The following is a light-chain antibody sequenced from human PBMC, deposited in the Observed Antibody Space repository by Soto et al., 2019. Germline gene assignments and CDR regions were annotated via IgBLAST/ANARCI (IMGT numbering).Light chain of an antibody. J-gene: IGLJ1*01. CDR3: NSYAGTNVYV. Sequence: SALTQPPSASGSPGQSVTISCSGTSSDVGGYNYVSWYQQHPGKAPKLMIYEVSKRPSGVPDRFSGSKSGNTASLTVSGLQAEDEADYYCNSYAGTNVYVFGTGTKVNVL. CDR2: EVS. CDR1: SSDVGGYNY. V-gene: IGLV2-8*01.